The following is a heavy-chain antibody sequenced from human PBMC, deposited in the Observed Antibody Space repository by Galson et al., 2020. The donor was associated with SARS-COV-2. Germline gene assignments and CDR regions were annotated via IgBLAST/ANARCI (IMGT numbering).Heavy chain of an antibody. D-gene: IGHD2-2*01. J-gene: IGHJ4*02. CDR1: GFTFSSYA. Sequence: GGSLRLSCAASGFTFSSYAMRWVRQAPGKGLEWVAVISYDGSNKYYVDSVKGRFTISRDNSKNTLDLQMNSLRAEDTAVYYCASVGYCSSTSWRTYYDCWSANRGAHPYFDYGSQGTLVTVYS. CDR2: ISYDGSNK. CDR3: ASVGYCSSTSWRTYYDCWSANRGAHPYFDY. V-gene: IGHV3-30*04.